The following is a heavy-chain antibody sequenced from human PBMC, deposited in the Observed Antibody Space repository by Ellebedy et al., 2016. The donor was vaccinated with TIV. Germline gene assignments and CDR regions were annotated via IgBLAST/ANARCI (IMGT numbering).Heavy chain of an antibody. Sequence: AASVKVSCKASGYTFTSYYMHWVRQAPGQGLEWMGIINPSGGSTSYAQKFQGRVTMTRDTSTSTVYMELSSLRSEDTAVYYCARGDVEMVRGVNFDYWGQGTLVTVSS. CDR1: GYTFTSYY. CDR2: INPSGGST. V-gene: IGHV1-46*01. J-gene: IGHJ4*02. CDR3: ARGDVEMVRGVNFDY. D-gene: IGHD3-10*01.